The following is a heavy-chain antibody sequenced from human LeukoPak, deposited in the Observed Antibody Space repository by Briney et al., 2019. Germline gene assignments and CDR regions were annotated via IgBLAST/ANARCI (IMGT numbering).Heavy chain of an antibody. V-gene: IGHV1-69*13. CDR1: GGTFSSYA. CDR2: IIPIFGTA. Sequence: SVKVSCKASGGTFSSYAISWVRQAPGQGLEWMGGIIPIFGTANYAQKFQGRVTITADESTSTAYMQLSSLRSEDPALYYCATPYCNVRACHDYFDYWGQGTLVNVSS. D-gene: IGHD2/OR15-2a*01. J-gene: IGHJ4*02. CDR3: ATPYCNVRACHDYFDY.